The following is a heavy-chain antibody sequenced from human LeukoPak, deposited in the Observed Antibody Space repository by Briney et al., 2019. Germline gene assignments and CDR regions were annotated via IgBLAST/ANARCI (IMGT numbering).Heavy chain of an antibody. J-gene: IGHJ5*02. CDR3: AREFGIAARRRGSWFDP. V-gene: IGHV1-2*02. Sequence: AASVKVSCKASGYTFTGYNMDWVRKAPGQGLEWMGWINPNSGGTNYAQKFQGRVTMTRDTSISTAYMEPSRLRSDDTAVYYCAREFGIAARRRGSWFDPGGQGTLVTVSS. CDR2: INPNSGGT. CDR1: GYTFTGYN. D-gene: IGHD6-6*01.